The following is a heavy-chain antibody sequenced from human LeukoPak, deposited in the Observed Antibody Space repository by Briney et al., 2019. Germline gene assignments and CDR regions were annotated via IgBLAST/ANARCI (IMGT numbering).Heavy chain of an antibody. Sequence: ASVKVSCKASGYTFTSYDINWVRQATGQGLEWMGWMNPNSGGTNYAQKFQGRVTMTRDTSISTAYMELSRLRSDDTAVYYCARDRGIAAAGKRPYYYYYGMDVWGQGTTVTVSS. J-gene: IGHJ6*02. D-gene: IGHD6-13*01. CDR1: GYTFTSYD. CDR2: MNPNSGGT. CDR3: ARDRGIAAAGKRPYYYYYGMDV. V-gene: IGHV1-2*02.